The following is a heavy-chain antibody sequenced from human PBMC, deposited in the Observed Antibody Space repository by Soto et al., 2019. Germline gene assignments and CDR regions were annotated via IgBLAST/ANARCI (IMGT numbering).Heavy chain of an antibody. Sequence: GGSLRLSCEASGFTFSDYYIHWIRRAPGKGLEWISYISGNGEIIQYAASARGRFTISRDNAENSVYLEMDSLRAEDTALYYCARDVDADFRTDFDYWGRGTLVTVSS. CDR3: ARDVDADFRTDFDY. V-gene: IGHV3-11*01. CDR1: GFTFSDYY. D-gene: IGHD4-17*01. CDR2: ISGNGEII. J-gene: IGHJ4*02.